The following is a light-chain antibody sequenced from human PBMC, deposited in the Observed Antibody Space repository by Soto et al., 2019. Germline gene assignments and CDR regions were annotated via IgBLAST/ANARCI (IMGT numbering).Light chain of an antibody. CDR3: QQYGSSPLT. J-gene: IGKJ4*01. CDR1: QSVSSSY. CDR2: GAS. Sequence: EIVLTQSPVTLSLSPGQRATLSCRASQSVSSSYLAWYQQKPGQAPRLLIYGASSRASGIPDRFTGSGSGTDFTLTISRLEHDDFALYYCQQYGSSPLTFGGGTKVDIK. V-gene: IGKV3-20*01.